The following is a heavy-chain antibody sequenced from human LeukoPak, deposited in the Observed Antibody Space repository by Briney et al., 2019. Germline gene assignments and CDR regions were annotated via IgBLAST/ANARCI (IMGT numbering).Heavy chain of an antibody. CDR2: IDSDGSTT. V-gene: IGHV3-74*01. D-gene: IGHD3-9*01. CDR3: VRDAYNILTAPYFDY. CDR1: GFTFRSYW. J-gene: IGHJ4*02. Sequence: GGSLRLSCAASGFTFRSYWMHWVRQAPGKGLLWVSRIDSDGSTTSYADPVKGRFTISRDNAKNTLYLQMDSLRAEDTAVYYCVRDAYNILTAPYFDYWGQGTLVTVSS.